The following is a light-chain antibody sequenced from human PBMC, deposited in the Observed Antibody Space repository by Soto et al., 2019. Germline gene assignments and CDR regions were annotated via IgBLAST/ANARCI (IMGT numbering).Light chain of an antibody. Sequence: DIVMTQSPLSLPVTPGEPASISCRSSQSLLHSNGYNYLDWYLQKPGQSPQLLIYLGSNRASGVPDRFSVSGSGIDFTLSISSVEAEDVGVYYCMQTLQTPLTFGGGTKVDIK. CDR3: MQTLQTPLT. CDR2: LGS. CDR1: QSLLHSNGYNY. V-gene: IGKV2-28*01. J-gene: IGKJ4*01.